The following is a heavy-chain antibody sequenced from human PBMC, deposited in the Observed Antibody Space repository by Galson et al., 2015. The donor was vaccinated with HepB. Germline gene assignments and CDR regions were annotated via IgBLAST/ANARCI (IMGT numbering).Heavy chain of an antibody. CDR1: GFTFSSYG. J-gene: IGHJ2*01. Sequence: SLRLSCAASGFTFSSYGMHWVRQAPGKGLEWVAVISYDGSNKYYADSVKGRFTISRDNSKNTLYLQMNSLRAEDTAVYYCAKDHGGDSPWYFDLWGRGTLVTVSS. D-gene: IGHD2-21*02. CDR2: ISYDGSNK. CDR3: AKDHGGDSPWYFDL. V-gene: IGHV3-30*18.